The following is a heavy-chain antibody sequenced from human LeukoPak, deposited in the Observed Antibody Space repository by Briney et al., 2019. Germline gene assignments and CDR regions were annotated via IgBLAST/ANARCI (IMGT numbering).Heavy chain of an antibody. D-gene: IGHD5-12*01. V-gene: IGHV3-48*01. CDR3: ARGLIVATYYFDY. CDR2: ISSSSSTI. Sequence: PGGSLRLSCAASGFTYSSYSMNWLRQAPGKGLEWVSYISSSSSTIYYADSVKGRFTISRDNAKNSLYLQMNSLRAEDTAVYYCARGLIVATYYFDYWGQGTLVTVSS. J-gene: IGHJ4*02. CDR1: GFTYSSYS.